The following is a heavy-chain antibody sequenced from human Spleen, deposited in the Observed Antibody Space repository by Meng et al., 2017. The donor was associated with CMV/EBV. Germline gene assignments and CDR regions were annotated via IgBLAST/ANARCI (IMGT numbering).Heavy chain of an antibody. CDR1: GGAFSGYY. CDR2: INHSGST. D-gene: IGHD6-6*01. J-gene: IGHJ5*02. V-gene: IGHV4-34*01. Sequence: CAVDGGAFSGYYWSWIRQPPGKGLEWIGEINHSGSTNYNPSLKSRVTISVDTSKNQFSLKLSSVTAADTAVYYCARVRAARKTLGFDPWGQGTLVTVSS. CDR3: ARVRAARKTLGFDP.